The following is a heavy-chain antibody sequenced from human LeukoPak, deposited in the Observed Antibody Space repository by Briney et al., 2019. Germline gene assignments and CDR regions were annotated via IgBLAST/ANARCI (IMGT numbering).Heavy chain of an antibody. CDR2: ISYSGST. J-gene: IGHJ2*01. CDR1: GGSISTSTYY. Sequence: SETLSLTFTVSGGSISTSTYYWGWIRPPPGKGLEWIGSISYSGSTYNNPSLKRGVTISVDTSKNQFSLKLSSVTAPDTAVYYCARRVYSGSYNWYFDLWGRGTLVTVSS. V-gene: IGHV4-39*01. CDR3: ARRVYSGSYNWYFDL. D-gene: IGHD1-26*01.